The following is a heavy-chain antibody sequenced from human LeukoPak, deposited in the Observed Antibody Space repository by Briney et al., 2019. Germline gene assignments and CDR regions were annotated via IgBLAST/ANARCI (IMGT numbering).Heavy chain of an antibody. CDR3: ARAIGYSSGWGVCYYMDV. CDR1: GFTFSSYG. CDR2: IKQDGSEK. D-gene: IGHD6-19*01. V-gene: IGHV3-7*01. J-gene: IGHJ6*03. Sequence: GGSLRLSCAASGFTFSSYGMHWVRQAPGKGLEWVANIKQDGSEKYYVDSVKGRFTISRDNAKNSLYLQMNSLRAEDTAVYYCARAIGYSSGWGVCYYMDVWGKGTTVTVSS.